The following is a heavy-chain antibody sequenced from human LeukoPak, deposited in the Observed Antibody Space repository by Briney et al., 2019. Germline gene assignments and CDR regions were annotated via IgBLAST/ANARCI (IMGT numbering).Heavy chain of an antibody. CDR2: ISSSGSII. D-gene: IGHD5-12*01. J-gene: IGHJ4*02. Sequence: PGGSLRLSCAASGFTLSDYSMSWIRQAPGKGLEWVSYISSSGSIIYYADSVKGRFTISRDNAKNSLYLQMSSLRAEDTAVYYCASSQLSRDGYNPIDYWGQGTLVTVSS. V-gene: IGHV3-11*01. CDR3: ASSQLSRDGYNPIDY. CDR1: GFTLSDYS.